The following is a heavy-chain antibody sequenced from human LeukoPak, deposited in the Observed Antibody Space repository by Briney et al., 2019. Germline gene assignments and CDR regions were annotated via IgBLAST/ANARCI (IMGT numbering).Heavy chain of an antibody. Sequence: PGGSLRLSCAASGFTFSSYAMSWVRQAPGKGLEWVSAISGSGGSTYYADSVKGRFTISRDNSKNTLYLQMNSLRAEDTAVYYCANEVGQALSVPAALDDNWFDPWGQGTLVTVSS. CDR1: GFTFSSYA. CDR3: ANEVGQALSVPAALDDNWFDP. D-gene: IGHD2-2*01. V-gene: IGHV3-23*01. J-gene: IGHJ5*02. CDR2: ISGSGGST.